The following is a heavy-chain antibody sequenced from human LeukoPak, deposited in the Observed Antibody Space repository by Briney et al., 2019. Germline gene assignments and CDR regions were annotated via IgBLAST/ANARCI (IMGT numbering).Heavy chain of an antibody. J-gene: IGHJ4*02. CDR2: INPNSGGT. Sequence: ASVKVSCXASGYTFTGYYMHWVRQAPGQGLEWMVRINPNSGGTNYAQKFQGRVTMTRDTSISTAYMELSRLRSDDTAVYYCARGRYDSSGYYHYTFDYWGQGTLVTVSS. CDR1: GYTFTGYY. D-gene: IGHD3-22*01. V-gene: IGHV1-2*06. CDR3: ARGRYDSSGYYHYTFDY.